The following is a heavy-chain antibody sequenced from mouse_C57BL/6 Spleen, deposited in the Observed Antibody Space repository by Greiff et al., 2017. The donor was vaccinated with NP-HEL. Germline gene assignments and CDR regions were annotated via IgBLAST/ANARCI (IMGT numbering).Heavy chain of an antibody. V-gene: IGHV1-78*01. CDR3: AIPYGNYDAWFAY. CDR1: GYTFTDHT. J-gene: IGHJ3*01. D-gene: IGHD2-1*01. CDR2: IYPRDGSS. Sequence: VQLQQSDAELVKPGASVKISCKVSGYTFTDHTIHWMKQRPEPGLEWIGYIYPRDGSSKYNVKFKGKATLTADKYSSTAYMQLNSLTSDDSAVYCGAIPYGNYDAWFAYWSQGTLVTVSA.